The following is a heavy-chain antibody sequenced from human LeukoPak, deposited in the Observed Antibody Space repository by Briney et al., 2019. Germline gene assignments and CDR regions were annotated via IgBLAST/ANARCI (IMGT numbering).Heavy chain of an antibody. CDR1: GGSVSSGSYY. J-gene: IGHJ5*02. CDR2: IYHSGST. CDR3: ARGVNYGSGSYYLSPWFDP. Sequence: PSETLSLTCTVSGGSVSSGSYYWSWIRQPPGKGLEWIGYIYHSGSTYYNPSLKSRVTISVDRSKNQFSLKLSSVTAADTAVYYCARGVNYGSGSYYLSPWFDPWGQGTLVTVSS. V-gene: IGHV4-30-2*01. D-gene: IGHD3-10*01.